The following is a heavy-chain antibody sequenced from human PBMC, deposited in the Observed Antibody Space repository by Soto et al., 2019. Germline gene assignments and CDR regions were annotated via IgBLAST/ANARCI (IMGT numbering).Heavy chain of an antibody. Sequence: GGSLRLSCAASGFTFSSYAMNWVRQAPGKGLEWVSSISGSASTTYYADSVKGRFTISRDNAKNSLYLQMNSLRAEDTAVYYCARGDYYDTSGPFSDAFDIWGQGTMVTVSS. V-gene: IGHV3-48*04. D-gene: IGHD3-22*01. CDR2: ISGSASTT. J-gene: IGHJ3*02. CDR1: GFTFSSYA. CDR3: ARGDYYDTSGPFSDAFDI.